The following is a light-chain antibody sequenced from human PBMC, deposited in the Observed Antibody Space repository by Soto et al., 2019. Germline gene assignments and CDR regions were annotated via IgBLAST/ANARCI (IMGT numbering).Light chain of an antibody. CDR1: QDISNY. Sequence: DIQMTQSPSSLSAFVGDRVTITCQASQDISNYLNWYQQKPGKAPQLLIYDASTLKTGVPPRFSGSGSGTDFTFTISSLQPEDIATYYCQQYDSPAITFGQGTRLEI. J-gene: IGKJ5*01. CDR3: QQYDSPAIT. CDR2: DAS. V-gene: IGKV1-33*01.